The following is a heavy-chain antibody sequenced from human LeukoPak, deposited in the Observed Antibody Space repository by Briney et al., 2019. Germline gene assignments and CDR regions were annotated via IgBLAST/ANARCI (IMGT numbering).Heavy chain of an antibody. D-gene: IGHD2-15*01. CDR3: ARAGGYCSGGSCYRGYSWFDP. CDR2: ILYNGSNK. J-gene: IGHJ5*02. Sequence: GGSLRLSCAASGFTFSSSGMHWVRQAPGKGLEWVAVILYNGSNKYYADSVKGRFTISRDNSKNTLYLQMNSLRVEDTAVYYCARAGGYCSGGSCYRGYSWFDPWGQGTLVSVSS. CDR1: GFTFSSSG. V-gene: IGHV3-33*01.